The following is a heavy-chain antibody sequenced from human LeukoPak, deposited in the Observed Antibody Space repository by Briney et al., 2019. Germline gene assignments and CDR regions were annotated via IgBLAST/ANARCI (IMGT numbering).Heavy chain of an antibody. D-gene: IGHD2-15*01. J-gene: IGHJ4*02. CDR3: ARGEGGYCSGGSCYSFDY. CDR2: ISSSGSTI. V-gene: IGHV3-48*03. CDR1: GFTFSSYE. Sequence: GGSLRLSCAASGFTFSSYEMNWVRQAPGKGLEWVSYISSSGSTIYYADSVKGRFTISRDNAKNSLYLQMNSLRAEDTAVYYCARGEGGYCSGGSCYSFDYWGQGTLVTVSS.